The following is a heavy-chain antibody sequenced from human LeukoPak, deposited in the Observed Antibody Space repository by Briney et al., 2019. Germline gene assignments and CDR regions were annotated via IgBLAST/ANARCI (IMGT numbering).Heavy chain of an antibody. D-gene: IGHD2-2*01. J-gene: IGHJ6*02. Sequence: SETLSLTCAVYGGSFSGYYWSWIRQPPGKGLEWIGEINHSGSTNYNPSLKSRVTISVDTSKNQFSLKLSSVTAADTAVYYCARDSLLNCSSTSCHAYYYYGMDVWGQGTTVTVSS. CDR1: GGSFSGYY. V-gene: IGHV4-34*01. CDR2: INHSGST. CDR3: ARDSLLNCSSTSCHAYYYYGMDV.